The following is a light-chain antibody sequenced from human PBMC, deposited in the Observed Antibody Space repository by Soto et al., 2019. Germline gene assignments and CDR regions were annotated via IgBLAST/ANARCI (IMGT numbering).Light chain of an antibody. CDR3: CSYTTTSTFV. V-gene: IGLV2-14*03. CDR2: DVF. J-gene: IGLJ2*01. Sequence: QSALTQPASVSGSPGQSVTISCTGTSSDVGGYNYVSWYQQHPGKVPKLMIYDVFRRPSGISDRFSGSKSGNSASLTISGLQAEDADDYYWCSYTTTSTFVFGGGTKVTVL. CDR1: SSDVGGYNY.